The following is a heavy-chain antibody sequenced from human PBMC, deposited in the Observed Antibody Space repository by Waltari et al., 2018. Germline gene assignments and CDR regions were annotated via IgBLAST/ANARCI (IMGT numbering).Heavy chain of an antibody. CDR2: MTASGLM. CDR1: GFPFSPYT. CDR3: AKDEGARLAPTFGMDA. Sequence: EMQLLASGGALVQPGGSLRLSCAASGFPFSPYTMNWVRQAPGKGLEWGAVMTASGLMDYGDSVKGRFIISRDNSKNTLYLEMYRLRVEDTARYYCAKDEGARLAPTFGMDAWGQGTTVIVSS. D-gene: IGHD6-6*01. J-gene: IGHJ6*02. V-gene: IGHV3-23*01.